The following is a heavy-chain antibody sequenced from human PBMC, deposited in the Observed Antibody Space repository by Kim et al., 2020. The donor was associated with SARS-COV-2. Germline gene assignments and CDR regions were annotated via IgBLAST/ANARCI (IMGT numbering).Heavy chain of an antibody. CDR3: AKAGGYSYSYGMDV. V-gene: IGHV3-30*02. Sequence: DSVKVRCTISRDNSKNTLYRQMNSLRAEDTAVYYCAKAGGYSYSYGMDVWGQGTTVTVSS. J-gene: IGHJ6*02. D-gene: IGHD5-18*01.